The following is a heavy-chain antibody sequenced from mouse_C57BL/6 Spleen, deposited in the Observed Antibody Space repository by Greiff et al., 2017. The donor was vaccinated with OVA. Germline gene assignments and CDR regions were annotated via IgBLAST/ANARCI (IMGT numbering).Heavy chain of an antibody. CDR1: GYTFTDYN. CDR2: INPNNGGT. J-gene: IGHJ1*03. V-gene: IGHV1-22*01. Sequence: VQLQQSGPELVKPGASVKMSCKASGYTFTDYNMHWVKQSHGKSLEWIGYINPNNGGTSYNQKFKGKATLTVNKSSSTAYMELRSLTSEDSAVYYCARGGDYDWYFDVWGTGTRSPSPQ. CDR3: ARGGDYDWYFDV. D-gene: IGHD2-4*01.